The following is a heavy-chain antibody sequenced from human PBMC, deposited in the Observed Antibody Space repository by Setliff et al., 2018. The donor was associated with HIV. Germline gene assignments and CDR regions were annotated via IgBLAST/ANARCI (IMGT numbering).Heavy chain of an antibody. Sequence: PGGSLRLSCAASGFTFSSYAMSWVRQAPGTGLEWVSAISGSGGSTYYADSVKGRFTISRDNSKNTLYLQMNSLRAEDTAVYYCAKDTRYFDWFFDYWGQGTLVTVSS. CDR2: ISGSGGST. CDR3: AKDTRYFDWFFDY. J-gene: IGHJ4*02. V-gene: IGHV3-23*01. CDR1: GFTFSSYA. D-gene: IGHD3-9*01.